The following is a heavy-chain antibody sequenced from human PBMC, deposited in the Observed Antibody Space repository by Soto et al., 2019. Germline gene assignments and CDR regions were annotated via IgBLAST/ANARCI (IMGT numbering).Heavy chain of an antibody. Sequence: GGSLRLSCAASVFPFSSYAMSWVRQAPGKGLEWVSAISGSGCSTYYADSVKGRFTIPRDNSKNTLYLQMNSLRAEDTAVYYCAAYLYYFDYWGQGALVTLSS. V-gene: IGHV3-23*01. CDR2: ISGSGCST. D-gene: IGHD2-21*01. CDR3: AAYLYYFDY. J-gene: IGHJ4*02. CDR1: VFPFSSYA.